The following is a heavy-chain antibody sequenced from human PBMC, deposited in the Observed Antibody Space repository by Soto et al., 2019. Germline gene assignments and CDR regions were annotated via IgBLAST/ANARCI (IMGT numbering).Heavy chain of an antibody. Sequence: GGSLRLSCAASGFTFSSYGMHWVRQAPGKGLEWVAVISYDGSNKYYADSVKGRLTISRDNSKNTLYLQMNSLRAEDTAVYYCAKAPYNWNDAWDYFDYWGQGTLFTVAS. CDR2: ISYDGSNK. J-gene: IGHJ4*02. CDR3: AKAPYNWNDAWDYFDY. V-gene: IGHV3-30*18. CDR1: GFTFSSYG. D-gene: IGHD1-20*01.